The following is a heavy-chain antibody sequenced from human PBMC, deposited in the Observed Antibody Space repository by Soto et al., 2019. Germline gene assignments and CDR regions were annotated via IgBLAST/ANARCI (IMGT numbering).Heavy chain of an antibody. CDR1: GFTFSNYG. CDR2: IWYDGSNK. Sequence: VQLLESGGDLVQPGGSLRLSCAASGFTFSNYGMHWVRQAPGKGLEWVAVIWYDGSNKYYADSVKGRFTISRDNSKNTLYLQMNSLRAEDTAVYYCARDGEGATAIPLSYWGQGTLVTVSP. CDR3: ARDGEGATAIPLSY. J-gene: IGHJ4*02. D-gene: IGHD2-2*02. V-gene: IGHV3-33*01.